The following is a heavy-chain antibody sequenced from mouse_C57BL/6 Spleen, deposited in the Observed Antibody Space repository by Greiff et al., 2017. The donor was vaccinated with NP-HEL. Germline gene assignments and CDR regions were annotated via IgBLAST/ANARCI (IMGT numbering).Heavy chain of an antibody. J-gene: IGHJ2*01. Sequence: EVKLEESGGDLVKPGGSLKLSCAASGFTFSSYGMSWVRQTPDKRLEWVATISSGGSYTYYPDSVKGRFTISRDNAKNTLYLQMSSLKSEDTAMYYCARGTDFDYWGQGTTLTVSS. CDR3: ARGTDFDY. V-gene: IGHV5-6*02. CDR2: ISSGGSYT. CDR1: GFTFSSYG. D-gene: IGHD3-3*01.